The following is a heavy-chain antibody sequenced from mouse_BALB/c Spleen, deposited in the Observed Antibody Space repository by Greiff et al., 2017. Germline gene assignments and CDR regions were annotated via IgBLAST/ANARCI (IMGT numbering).Heavy chain of an antibody. D-gene: IGHD1-1*01. V-gene: IGHV1-54*01. CDR2: INPGSGGT. Sequence: QVQLQQSGAELVRPGTSVKVSCKASGYAFTNYLIEWVKQRPGQGLEWIGVINPGSGGTNYNEKFKGKATLTADKSSSTAYMQLSSLTSDESAVYFCARSDTTVVARDYAMDYWGQGTSVTVSS. CDR1: GYAFTNYL. J-gene: IGHJ4*01. CDR3: ARSDTTVVARDYAMDY.